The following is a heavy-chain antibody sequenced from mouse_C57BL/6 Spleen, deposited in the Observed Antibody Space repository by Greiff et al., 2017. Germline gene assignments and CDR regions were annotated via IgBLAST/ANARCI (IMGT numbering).Heavy chain of an antibody. CDR1: GYSITSGYY. Sequence: ESGPGLVKPSQSLSLTCSVTGYSITSGYYWNWIRQFPGNKLEWMGYISYDGSNNYNPSLKNRISITRDTSKSQFFLKLNSVTTEDTATYYCARGGYDGGFAYWGQGTLVTVSA. V-gene: IGHV3-6*01. J-gene: IGHJ3*01. D-gene: IGHD2-2*01. CDR3: ARGGYDGGFAY. CDR2: ISYDGSN.